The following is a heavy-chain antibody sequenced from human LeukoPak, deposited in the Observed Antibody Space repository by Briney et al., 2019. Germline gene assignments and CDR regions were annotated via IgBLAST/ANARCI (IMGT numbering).Heavy chain of an antibody. V-gene: IGHV1-18*01. CDR1: GYTFTSYG. CDR2: ISAYNGNT. CDR3: ARDNRYYDYVWGSYLYFDY. J-gene: IGHJ4*02. D-gene: IGHD3-16*02. Sequence: ASVKVSCKASGYTFTSYGISWVRQAPGQGLEWMGWISAYNGNTNYAQKLQGRVTMTTDTSTGTAYMELRSLRSDDTAVYYCARDNRYYDYVWGSYLYFDYWGQGTLVTVSS.